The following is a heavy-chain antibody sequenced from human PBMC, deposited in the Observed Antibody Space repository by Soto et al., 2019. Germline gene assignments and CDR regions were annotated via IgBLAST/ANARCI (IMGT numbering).Heavy chain of an antibody. CDR2: IYYSGST. V-gene: IGHV4-30-4*01. Sequence: QVQLQESGPGLVKPSQTLSLTCTVSGGSISSGDYYWSWIRQPPGKCLEWIGYIYYSGSTYYNPSLKSRVTISVDTSKNQFSLKLSSVTAADTAVYYCARVGGYSGYDFGFDPWGQGTLVTVSS. D-gene: IGHD5-12*01. CDR1: GGSISSGDYY. CDR3: ARVGGYSGYDFGFDP. J-gene: IGHJ5*02.